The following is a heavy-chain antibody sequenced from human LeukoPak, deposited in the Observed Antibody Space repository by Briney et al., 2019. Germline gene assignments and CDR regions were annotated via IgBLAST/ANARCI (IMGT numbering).Heavy chain of an antibody. Sequence: GASVKVSCKASGGTFSSYAISWVRQAPGQGLEWMGRIIPILGIANYAQKFQGRVTITADKSTSTAYMELSSLRSEDTAVYYCAREVIITMVRGSDDNWFDPWAREPWSPSPQ. CDR3: AREVIITMVRGSDDNWFDP. J-gene: IGHJ5*02. CDR1: GGTFSSYA. D-gene: IGHD3-10*01. V-gene: IGHV1-69*04. CDR2: IIPILGIA.